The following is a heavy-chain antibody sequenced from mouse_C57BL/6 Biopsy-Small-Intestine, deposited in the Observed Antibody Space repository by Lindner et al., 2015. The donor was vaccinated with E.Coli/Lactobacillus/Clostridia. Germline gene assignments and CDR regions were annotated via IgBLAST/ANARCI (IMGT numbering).Heavy chain of an antibody. V-gene: IGHV5-4*01. CDR1: GFTFSSYA. D-gene: IGHD1-1*01. Sequence: VQLQESGGGLVKPGGSLKLSCAASGFTFSSYAMSWVRQTPEKRLEWVATISDGGSYTYYPDNVKGRFTISRDNAKNNLYLQMSHLKSEDTAMYYCARDPSITTVVATNYFDYWGQGTTLTVSS. CDR2: ISDGGSYT. J-gene: IGHJ2*01. CDR3: ARDPSITTVVATNYFDY.